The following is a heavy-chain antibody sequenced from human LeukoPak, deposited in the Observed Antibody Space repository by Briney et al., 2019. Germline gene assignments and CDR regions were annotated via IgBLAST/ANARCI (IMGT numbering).Heavy chain of an antibody. CDR1: GVTLSTYS. D-gene: IGHD6-19*01. V-gene: IGHV3-48*01. CDR3: ARGDYSRGSYGCDY. Sequence: PGGSLRLSCAASGVTLSTYSMSWVRQAPGKGLEWVSYISSSSSTIYYADSVQGRFTISRDNAQNSLYLQMNSLSAEDTAVQYCARGDYSRGSYGCDYWGQGALVTVSS. CDR2: ISSSSSTI. J-gene: IGHJ4*02.